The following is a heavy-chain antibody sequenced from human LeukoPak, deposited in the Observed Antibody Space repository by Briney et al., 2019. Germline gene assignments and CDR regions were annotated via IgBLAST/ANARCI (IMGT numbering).Heavy chain of an antibody. Sequence: GGSLRLSCAASGFTFTSYSMNWVRQAPGKGLEWVSTISGGGGSTYYADSVKGRFTISRDNAKNSLYLQMNSLRAEDTAVYYCARVEGGHDYWGQGTLVTVSS. V-gene: IGHV3-23*01. D-gene: IGHD2-15*01. CDR2: ISGGGGST. J-gene: IGHJ4*02. CDR1: GFTFTSYS. CDR3: ARVEGGHDY.